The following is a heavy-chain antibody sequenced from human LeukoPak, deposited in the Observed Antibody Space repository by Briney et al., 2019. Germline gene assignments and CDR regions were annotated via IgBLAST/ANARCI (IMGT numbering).Heavy chain of an antibody. D-gene: IGHD3-10*01. V-gene: IGHV1-8*01. Sequence: ASVKVSCKASGYTFTSYDINWVRQATGQGLEWMGWMNPNSGNTGYAQKFQGRVTMTRNTSISIAYMELSSLRSEDTAVYYCARSGGGRDGRIWFGELLDDQPYYYYGMDVWGQGTTVTVSS. CDR3: ARSGGGRDGRIWFGELLDDQPYYYYGMDV. J-gene: IGHJ6*02. CDR1: GYTFTSYD. CDR2: MNPNSGNT.